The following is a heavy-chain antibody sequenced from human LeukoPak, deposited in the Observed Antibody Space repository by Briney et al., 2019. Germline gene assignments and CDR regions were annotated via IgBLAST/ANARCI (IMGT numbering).Heavy chain of an antibody. CDR1: GGSISSSDYY. J-gene: IGHJ4*02. CDR3: ARHRRYYGSGSYYSDFDS. CDR2: IFYSGST. D-gene: IGHD3-10*01. V-gene: IGHV4-39*01. Sequence: SETLSLTCTVSGGSISSSDYYWGWIRQPPGEGLEWIGSIFYSGSTYYNPSLKSPVTISADMSKNYFSLRLSSVTAADTATYYCARHRRYYGSGSYYSDFDSWGQGILVTVSS.